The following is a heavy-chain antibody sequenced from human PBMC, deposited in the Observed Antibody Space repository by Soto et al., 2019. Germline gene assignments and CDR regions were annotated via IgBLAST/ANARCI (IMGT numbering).Heavy chain of an antibody. CDR1: GFNVMSYW. CDR2: IKDDGSEI. CDR3: ARDIGFDYVN. D-gene: IGHD3-16*01. J-gene: IGHJ4*02. Sequence: LRLSCAVSGFNVMSYWMSWVRQAPGKGLEWVASIKDDGSEIYYLQSVRGRFSISRDSAGNALHLTMNYLSAEDTGVYFCARDIGFDYVNWGQGTLVTVSS. V-gene: IGHV3-7*01.